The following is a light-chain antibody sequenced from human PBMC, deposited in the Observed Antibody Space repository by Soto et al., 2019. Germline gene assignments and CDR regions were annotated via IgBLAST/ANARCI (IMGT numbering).Light chain of an antibody. CDR1: RRVLYSSNNKNY. CDR2: WAS. V-gene: IGKV4-1*01. J-gene: IGKJ5*01. CDR3: QQYYDAHIT. Sequence: DIVMTQSPDSLAVSLGQRATITCKSSRRVLYSSNNKNYLAWYQHKSGQPPRLLFYWASTREYGVSDRFIGGGSGTNFTLTISSLQPEDVSFYYCQQYYDAHITCGQGTRLEIK.